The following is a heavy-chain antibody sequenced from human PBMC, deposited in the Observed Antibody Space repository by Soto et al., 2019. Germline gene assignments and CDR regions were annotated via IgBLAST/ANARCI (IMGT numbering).Heavy chain of an antibody. D-gene: IGHD4-17*01. V-gene: IGHV1-69*13. CDR2: IIPIFGTA. J-gene: IGHJ4*02. CDR3: ARDGGDYGDYGGGY. CDR1: GGTFSSYA. Sequence: GASVKVSCKASGGTFSSYAISWVRQAPGQGLEWMGGIIPIFGTANYAQKFQGRVTITADESTSTAYMELSSLRSEDTAVYYCARDGGDYGDYGGGYWGQGTLVTVSS.